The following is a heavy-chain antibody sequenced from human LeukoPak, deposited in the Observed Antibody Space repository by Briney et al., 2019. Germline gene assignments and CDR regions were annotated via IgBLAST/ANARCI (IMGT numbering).Heavy chain of an antibody. D-gene: IGHD1-1*01. J-gene: IGHJ4*02. V-gene: IGHV3-23*01. CDR2: ISASGGTK. Sequence: PGGSLRLSCAASGFTFSNYAMNWGRQAPGRGLEGGSCISASGGTKLYADSVKGRFIISRDDSKNTLYVQMSSLRAEDTAVYYCARSLKWNLVGFDYWGQGTLVTVSS. CDR1: GFTFSNYA. CDR3: ARSLKWNLVGFDY.